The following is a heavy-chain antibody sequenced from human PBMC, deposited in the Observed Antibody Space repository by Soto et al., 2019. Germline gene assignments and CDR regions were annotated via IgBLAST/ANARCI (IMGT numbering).Heavy chain of an antibody. CDR2: IKQDGSEK. D-gene: IGHD6-13*01. CDR1: GFTFSSYW. CDR3: ARARASSSGGFDY. Sequence: GGSLRLSCAASGFTFSSYWMSWVRQAPGKGLEWVANIKQDGSEKYYVDSVKGRFTISRDNAKNSLYLQMNSLRAEDTAVYYCARARASSSGGFDYWGQGTLVTVSS. V-gene: IGHV3-7*03. J-gene: IGHJ4*02.